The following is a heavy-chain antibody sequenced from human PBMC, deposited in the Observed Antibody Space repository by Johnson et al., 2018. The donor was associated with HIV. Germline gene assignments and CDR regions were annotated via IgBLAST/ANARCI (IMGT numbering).Heavy chain of an antibody. D-gene: IGHD2-21*01. CDR2: IRSKAYGGTT. Sequence: VQLVESGGGVVQPGRSLRLSCAASGFTFSSYAMTWVRQAPGKGLEWVGFIRSKAYGGTTEYAASVKDRFTFSRDDSKSIAYLQMNSLKIEDTAVYYCSRILDAFDIWGQGTLVTVSS. V-gene: IGHV3-49*04. J-gene: IGHJ3*02. CDR3: SRILDAFDI. CDR1: GFTFSSYA.